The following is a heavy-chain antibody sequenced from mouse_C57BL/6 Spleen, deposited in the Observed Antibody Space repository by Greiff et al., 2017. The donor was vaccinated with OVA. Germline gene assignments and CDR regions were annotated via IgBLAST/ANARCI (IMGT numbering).Heavy chain of an antibody. CDR3: ARKGYYYGSSAFDV. CDR1: GFSLTSYG. CDR2: IWSGGST. Sequence: QVHVKQSGPGLVQPSQSLSITCTVSGFSLTSYGVHWVRQSPGKGLEWLGVIWSGGSTDYNAAFLSRLSISKDNSKSQVFFKMNSLQADDTAIYYCARKGYYYGSSAFDVWGTGTTVTVSS. D-gene: IGHD1-1*01. J-gene: IGHJ1*03. V-gene: IGHV2-2*01.